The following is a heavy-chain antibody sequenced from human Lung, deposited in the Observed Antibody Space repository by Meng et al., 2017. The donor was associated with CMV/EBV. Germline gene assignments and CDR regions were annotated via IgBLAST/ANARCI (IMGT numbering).Heavy chain of an antibody. D-gene: IGHD2-2*01. CDR2: ISSSGSTI. CDR3: ASLKDIVVVPAAKGSKYYYYGMEV. V-gene: IGHV3-48*03. J-gene: IGHJ6*01. CDR1: GFTLSSYE. Sequence: GGSLSLSCVASGFTLSSYEMNWVRQAPGKGLEWVSYISSSGSTIYYADSVKGRFTISRDNAKNSLYLQMNSLRAEDTAVYYCASLKDIVVVPAAKGSKYYYYGMEVWXQGNXVTVYS.